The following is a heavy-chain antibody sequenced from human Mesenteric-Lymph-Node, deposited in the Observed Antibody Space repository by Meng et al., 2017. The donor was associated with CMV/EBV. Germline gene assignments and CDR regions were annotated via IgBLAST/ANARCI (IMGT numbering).Heavy chain of an antibody. D-gene: IGHD4/OR15-4a*01. CDR2: ISGSGRST. Sequence: GGSLRLSCAASGFTFSSYAMHWVRQTPGKGLEWVSGISGSGRSTYYADFVKGRFTISRDNSKNTLFVQMNSLRDEDTAVCYCAKDDYNSSPRRFDSWGQGILVTVSS. V-gene: IGHV3-23*01. J-gene: IGHJ5*01. CDR1: GFTFSSYA. CDR3: AKDDYNSSPRRFDS.